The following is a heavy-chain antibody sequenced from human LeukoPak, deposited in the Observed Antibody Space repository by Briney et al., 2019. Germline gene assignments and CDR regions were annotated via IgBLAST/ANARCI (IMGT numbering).Heavy chain of an antibody. CDR3: TRTYSSSSIDY. V-gene: IGHV4-59*01. D-gene: IGHD6-6*01. Sequence: PSETLSLTCTVSGGSISTYYWSWIRQPPGKGLEWLGYIFYTGSTNYNPSLKTRVTISIPASKNQFSLNLSSVTAADTAVYYCTRTYSSSSIDYWGQGPLVTVSS. CDR2: IFYTGST. J-gene: IGHJ4*02. CDR1: GGSISTYY.